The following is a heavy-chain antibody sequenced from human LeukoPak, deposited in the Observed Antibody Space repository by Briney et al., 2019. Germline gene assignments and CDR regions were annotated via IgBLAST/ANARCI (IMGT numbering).Heavy chain of an antibody. V-gene: IGHV3-23*01. CDR3: AKHFTGHLGGSLLG. J-gene: IGHJ4*02. CDR2: IRGSGGST. Sequence: GGSLRLSCAASGFTFSSYAMSWVRQAPGKGLEWVSAIRGSGGSTYYADSVKGRFTISRDTSKNTLYLQMNSLRAEDTAVYYCAKHFTGHLGGSLLGWGQGTLVTVSS. D-gene: IGHD1-26*01. CDR1: GFTFSSYA.